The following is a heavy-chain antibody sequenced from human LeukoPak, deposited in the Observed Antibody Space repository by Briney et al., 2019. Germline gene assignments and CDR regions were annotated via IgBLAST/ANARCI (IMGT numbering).Heavy chain of an antibody. J-gene: IGHJ4*02. CDR2: ISSSSSYI. D-gene: IGHD1-26*01. Sequence: GGSLRLSCAASGFTVSSNYMSWVRQAPGKGLEWVSSISSSSSYIYYADSVKGRFTISRDNSKNTLYLQMNSLRAEDTAVYYCAKDFGLVGAIDYWGQGTLVTVSS. V-gene: IGHV3-21*01. CDR3: AKDFGLVGAIDY. CDR1: GFTVSSNY.